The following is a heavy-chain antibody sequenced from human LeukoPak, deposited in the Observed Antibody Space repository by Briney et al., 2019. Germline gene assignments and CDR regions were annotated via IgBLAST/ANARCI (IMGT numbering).Heavy chain of an antibody. CDR2: ISGIGSAT. Sequence: GGSLRLSCAAAGFTFSNYGMSWVRQAPGKGLEWVSTISGIGSATYNAASVKGRFTTSRDNSNNTLYLQMNSLRAEDTAVYYCAKTEAPAAIRAGSDYWGQGTLVTVSS. D-gene: IGHD2-2*02. J-gene: IGHJ4*02. CDR3: AKTEAPAAIRAGSDY. CDR1: GFTFSNYG. V-gene: IGHV3-23*01.